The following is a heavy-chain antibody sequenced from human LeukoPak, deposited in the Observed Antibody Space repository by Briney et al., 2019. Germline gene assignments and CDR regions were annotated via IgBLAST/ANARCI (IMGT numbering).Heavy chain of an antibody. CDR1: GFTFSSYW. V-gene: IGHV3-74*01. CDR3: ASPAVWGELSLRY. Sequence: GGSLRLSCAASGFTFSSYWMHWVRQAPGKGLVWVSRIKTDGSSTTYADSVKGRFTISRDNSKNTVYLQMNSLRAEDTAVYYCASPAVWGELSLRYWGQGTLVTVSS. D-gene: IGHD3-16*02. CDR2: IKTDGSST. J-gene: IGHJ4*02.